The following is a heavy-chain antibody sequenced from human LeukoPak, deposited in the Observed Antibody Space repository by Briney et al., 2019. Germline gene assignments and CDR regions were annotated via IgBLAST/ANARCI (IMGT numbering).Heavy chain of an antibody. Sequence: TSSETLSLTCTVSGGSISSYYWSWIRQPPGKGLEWIGYIYYSGSTNYNPSLKSRVTISVDTSKNQFSLKLSSVTAADTAVYYCAKGGYSYGPADIWGQGTMVTVSS. V-gene: IGHV4-59*12. CDR3: AKGGYSYGPADI. CDR1: GGSISSYY. CDR2: IYYSGST. D-gene: IGHD5-18*01. J-gene: IGHJ3*02.